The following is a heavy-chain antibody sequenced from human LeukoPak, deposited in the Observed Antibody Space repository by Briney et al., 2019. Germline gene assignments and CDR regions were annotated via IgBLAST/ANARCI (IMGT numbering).Heavy chain of an antibody. D-gene: IGHD5-18*01. J-gene: IGHJ3*02. CDR1: GGSISSGGYY. CDR3: ARGEYSYETAAPAFDI. Sequence: IPSETLSLTCTVSGGSISSGGYYWSWIRQPPGKGLEWIGYIYYSGSTNYNPSLKSRVTISVDTSKNQFSLKLSSVTAADTAVYYCARGEYSYETAAPAFDIWGQGTMVTVSS. V-gene: IGHV4-61*08. CDR2: IYYSGST.